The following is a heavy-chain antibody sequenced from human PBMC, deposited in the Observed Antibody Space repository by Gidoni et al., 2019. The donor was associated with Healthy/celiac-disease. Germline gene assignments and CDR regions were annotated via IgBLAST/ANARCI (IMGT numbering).Heavy chain of an antibody. CDR1: GFTFGDYA. CDR3: TRDGVAVAGPFDY. J-gene: IGHJ4*02. Sequence: EVQLVESGGGLVQPGRSLRLSCTASGFTFGDYAMSWFRQAPGKGLEWVGFIRSKAYGGTTEYAASVKGRFTISRDDSKSIAYLQMNSLKTEDTAVYYCTRDGVAVAGPFDYWGQGTLVTVAS. D-gene: IGHD6-19*01. V-gene: IGHV3-49*03. CDR2: IRSKAYGGTT.